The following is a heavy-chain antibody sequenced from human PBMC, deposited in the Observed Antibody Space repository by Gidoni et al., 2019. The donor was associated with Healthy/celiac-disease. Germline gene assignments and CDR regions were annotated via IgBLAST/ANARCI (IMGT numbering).Heavy chain of an antibody. V-gene: IGHV3-11*06. CDR1: GSTSVDSS. D-gene: IGHD3-3*01. J-gene: IGHJ3*02. Sequence: VRLVDSGGGWVRPGGSLRSPCAAAGSTSVDSSMTWIRQAPGKGLEWVSYISSSSSYTNYADSVKGRFTISRDNAKNSLYLQMNSLRAEDTAVYYCARLGEWLLYLGDSSSDAFDIWGQGTMVTVSS. CDR2: ISSSSSYT. CDR3: ARLGEWLLYLGDSSSDAFDI.